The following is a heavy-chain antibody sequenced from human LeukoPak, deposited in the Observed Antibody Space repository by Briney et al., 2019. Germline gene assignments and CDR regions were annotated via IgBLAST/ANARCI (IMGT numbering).Heavy chain of an antibody. CDR1: ADSFSSHY. Sequence: KASETLSLTCAVSADSFSSHYWTWIGQPPGKGLEGIGYISYIGSTNYNPSLKSRVTISIDTSKNQFSLKLSSVTAADTAVYYCARDLVTVTKGFDIWGQGTMVSVSS. CDR2: ISYIGST. D-gene: IGHD4-17*01. CDR3: ARDLVTVTKGFDI. V-gene: IGHV4-59*11. J-gene: IGHJ3*02.